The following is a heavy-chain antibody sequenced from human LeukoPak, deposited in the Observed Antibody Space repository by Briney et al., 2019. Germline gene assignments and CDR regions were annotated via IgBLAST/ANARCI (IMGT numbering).Heavy chain of an antibody. V-gene: IGHV4-59*01. CDR2: IYYSGST. CDR3: ARGGARRWELLYWFDP. Sequence: SETLSLTCTVSGGSISSYYWSWIRQLPGKGLEWIGYIYYSGSTNYNPSLKSPVTISVDTSKNQFSLKLSSVTAADTAVYYCARGGARRWELLYWFDPWGQGTLVTVSS. D-gene: IGHD1-26*01. CDR1: GGSISSYY. J-gene: IGHJ5*02.